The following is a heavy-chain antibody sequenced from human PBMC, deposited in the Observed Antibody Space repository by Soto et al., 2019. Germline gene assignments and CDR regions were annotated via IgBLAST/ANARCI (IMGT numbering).Heavy chain of an antibody. CDR1: GGSFSGYY. D-gene: IGHD3-3*01. CDR3: ARAGSVGITIFGVVITTDYYYYGKDV. CDR2: INHSGST. V-gene: IGHV4-34*01. Sequence: SETLSLTCAVYGGSFSGYYWSWIRQPPGKGLEWIGEINHSGSTNYNPSLKSRVTISVDTSKNQFSLKLSSVTAADTAVYYCARAGSVGITIFGVVITTDYYYYGKDVWGQGTTVTVSS. J-gene: IGHJ6*02.